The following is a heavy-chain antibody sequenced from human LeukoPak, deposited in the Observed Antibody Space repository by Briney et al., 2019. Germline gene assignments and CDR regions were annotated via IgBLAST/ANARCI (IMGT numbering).Heavy chain of an antibody. V-gene: IGHV1-18*01. D-gene: IGHD4-17*01. CDR3: ARVLLGYGDAFDY. J-gene: IGHJ4*02. CDR2: ISAYNGNT. CDR1: GYTFTSYG. Sequence: GASVKVSCKASGYTFTSYGISWVRQAPGQGLEWMGWISAYNGNTNYAQKLQGRVTMTTDTSTSTAHMELRSLRSDDTAVYYCARVLLGYGDAFDYWGQGTLVTVSS.